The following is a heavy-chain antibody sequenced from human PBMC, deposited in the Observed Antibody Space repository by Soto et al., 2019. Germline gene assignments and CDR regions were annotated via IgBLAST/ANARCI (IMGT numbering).Heavy chain of an antibody. CDR1: GFTFSSYA. V-gene: IGHV3-23*01. D-gene: IGHD4-17*01. CDR3: AKHRTTVTIRRANRFEP. CDR2: ISGSGGST. J-gene: IGHJ5*02. Sequence: PGGSLRLSCAASGFTFSSYAMSWVRQAPGKGLEWVSAISGSGGSTYYADSVECRFTTSRENSKNTLYLQMNSLRAEDTAVYYCAKHRTTVTIRRANRFEPRGQGTLV.